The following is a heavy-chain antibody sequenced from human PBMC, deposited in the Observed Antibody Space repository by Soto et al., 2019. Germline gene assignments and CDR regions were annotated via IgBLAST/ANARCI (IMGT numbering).Heavy chain of an antibody. J-gene: IGHJ4*02. CDR2: INAGNGNT. D-gene: IGHD1-20*01. V-gene: IGHV1-3*05. Sequence: QVQLVQSGAEEKKPGASVKVSCKASGYTFTSYAMHWVRQAPGQRLEWMGGINAGNGNTKYSQKFQGRVTITRDTSASTADMELSSLRSEDTAVYYCARPRTYNWNDPFDYWGQGTLVTVSS. CDR3: ARPRTYNWNDPFDY. CDR1: GYTFTSYA.